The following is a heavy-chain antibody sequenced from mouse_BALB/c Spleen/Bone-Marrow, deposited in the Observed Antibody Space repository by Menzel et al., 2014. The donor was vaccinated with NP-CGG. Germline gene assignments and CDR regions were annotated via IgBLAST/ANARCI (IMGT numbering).Heavy chain of an antibody. CDR2: ISCYNGAT. V-gene: IGHV1S34*01. D-gene: IGHD2-3*01. J-gene: IGHJ2*01. CDR3: ARGDGYYVDFDY. CDR1: GYSFTGYY. Sequence: LVKTGASVEISCKASGYSFTGYYMHWVKRSHGKSLEWIGYISCYNGATSYNQKFKGKATFTVDTSSSTAYMQFISLTSEDSAVYCCARGDGYYVDFDYWGQGTTLTVSS.